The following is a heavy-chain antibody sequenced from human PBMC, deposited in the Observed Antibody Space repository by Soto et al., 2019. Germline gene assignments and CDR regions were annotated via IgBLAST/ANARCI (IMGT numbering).Heavy chain of an antibody. CDR3: AKPPYSSSTFYYYGMDV. Sequence: ESGGGLVQPGGSLRLSCAASGFTFSSYAMSWVRQAPGKGLEWVSAISGSGATTYHADSVKGRFTISRENSKNTLYLQMNSLRAEDTAVYYCAKPPYSSSTFYYYGMDVWGRGTTVTVSS. CDR1: GFTFSSYA. CDR2: ISGSGATT. V-gene: IGHV3-23*01. J-gene: IGHJ6*02. D-gene: IGHD6-6*01.